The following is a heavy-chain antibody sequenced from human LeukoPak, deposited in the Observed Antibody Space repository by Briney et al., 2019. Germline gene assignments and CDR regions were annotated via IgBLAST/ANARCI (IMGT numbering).Heavy chain of an antibody. CDR1: GGPLSGHY. CDR3: ARRPMTTVTTGYY. J-gene: IGHJ4*02. Sequence: SETLSLTCAVSGGPLSGHYWSWIRQPPGKGLEWIGEVNHSGSTNYNPSLKSRVTIPVDKSKNQFSLKLSSVTAADTAVYYCARRPMTTVTTGYYWGQGTLVTVSS. V-gene: IGHV4-34*01. CDR2: VNHSGST. D-gene: IGHD4-17*01.